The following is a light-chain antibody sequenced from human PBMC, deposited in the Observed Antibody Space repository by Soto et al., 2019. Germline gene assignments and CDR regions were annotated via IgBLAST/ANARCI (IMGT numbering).Light chain of an antibody. CDR3: QQYNNWPRAT. V-gene: IGKV3-15*01. CDR2: RTS. CDR1: QSISSN. Sequence: EIAMTQSPATLSVSPGERATLSCRASQSISSNLACYQQKPGQAPRLLMFRTSSRATGFPARFSGSGSGTEFNLTISSLQSEDFGVYYCQQYNNWPRATFGGGTKVDI. J-gene: IGKJ4*01.